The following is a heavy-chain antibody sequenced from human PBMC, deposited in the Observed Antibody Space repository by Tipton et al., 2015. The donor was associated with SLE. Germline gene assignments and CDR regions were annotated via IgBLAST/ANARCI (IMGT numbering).Heavy chain of an antibody. Sequence: GSLRLSCAASGFTFSDYYMSWIRQAPGKGLEWVSYISSSSSYTNYADSVKGRVTISRDNTKNSLYLQMNSLRAEDTAVYYCARAWGSGWIGFDSWGQGTLVTLAS. CDR1: GFTFSDYY. D-gene: IGHD6-19*01. CDR3: ARAWGSGWIGFDS. V-gene: IGHV3-11*05. J-gene: IGHJ4*02. CDR2: ISSSSSYT.